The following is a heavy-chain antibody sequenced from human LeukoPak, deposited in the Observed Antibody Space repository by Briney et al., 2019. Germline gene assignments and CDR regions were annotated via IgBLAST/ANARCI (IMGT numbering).Heavy chain of an antibody. Sequence: QPGGSLRLSCAASGFIFSTYWMSWVRQAPGKGLEWVANIKQDGSEKYYVDSVKGRFTISRDNAKNSLYLQMNSLRAEDTAVYYCARDLEYNSASYGMDVWGQGTLVTVSS. J-gene: IGHJ6*02. CDR2: IKQDGSEK. D-gene: IGHD1-1*01. CDR1: GFIFSTYW. CDR3: ARDLEYNSASYGMDV. V-gene: IGHV3-7*05.